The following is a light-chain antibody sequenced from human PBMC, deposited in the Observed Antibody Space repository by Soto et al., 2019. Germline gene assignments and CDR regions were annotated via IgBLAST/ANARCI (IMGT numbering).Light chain of an antibody. CDR1: QSVSSSY. V-gene: IGKV3-20*01. CDR3: QRYGSSPQA. J-gene: IGKJ3*01. CDR2: GAS. Sequence: EIVLTQSPGTLSLSQGERATLSCRASQSVSSSYLAGYQQKPGQAPRLLIYGASSRATGIPDRFSGSGSGTDFTFSISRLGPEDFEVYYCQRYGSSPQAFGPGTKVDIK.